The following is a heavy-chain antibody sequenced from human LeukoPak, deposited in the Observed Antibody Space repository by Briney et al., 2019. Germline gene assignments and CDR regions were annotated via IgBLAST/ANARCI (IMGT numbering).Heavy chain of an antibody. V-gene: IGHV3-30*02. CDR2: IRYDGSNK. CDR3: AKVSSSWYNWFDP. D-gene: IGHD6-13*01. J-gene: IGHJ5*02. CDR1: GFTFSSYG. Sequence: GGSLRLSCAASGFTFSSYGMHWVRQAPGKGLEWVAFIRYDGSNKYYADSVKGRFTISRDNSKNTLYLQMNSLRAEDTAVYYCAKVSSSWYNWFDPWGQGTLVTVSS.